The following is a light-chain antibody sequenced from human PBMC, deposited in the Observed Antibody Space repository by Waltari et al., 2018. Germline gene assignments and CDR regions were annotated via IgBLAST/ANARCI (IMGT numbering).Light chain of an antibody. CDR2: IAS. J-gene: IGKJ1*01. Sequence: DIQLTQSPSSLSASLGDTVSITCRANQTINKYLNWYQQKVGQAPKLLIFIASTLRSGVPSRFSGSGSGTEFTLTISGLQHEDFATYYCHQGYRTPQTFSQGTKLEVK. V-gene: IGKV1-39*01. CDR1: QTINKY. CDR3: HQGYRTPQT.